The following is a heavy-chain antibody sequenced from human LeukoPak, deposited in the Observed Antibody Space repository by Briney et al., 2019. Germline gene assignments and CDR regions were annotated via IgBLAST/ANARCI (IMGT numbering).Heavy chain of an antibody. J-gene: IGHJ4*02. Sequence: PGRSLRLSCAASGFTFDDYAMHWVRQAPGKGLVWVSGINGLGTATYYADSVKGRFTISRDNAKNTVSLQMNSLSAEDTAVYYCASVFDSWGQGFLVTVSS. V-gene: IGHV3-74*01. CDR2: INGLGTAT. CDR1: GFTFDDYA. CDR3: ASVFDS.